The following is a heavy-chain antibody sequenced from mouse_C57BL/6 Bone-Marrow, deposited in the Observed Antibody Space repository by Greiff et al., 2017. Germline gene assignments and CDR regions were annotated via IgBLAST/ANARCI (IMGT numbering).Heavy chain of an antibody. D-gene: IGHD1-1*01. J-gene: IGHJ1*03. CDR1: GFNIKDDY. CDR3: TTFYYTEYFDV. CDR2: IDPENGDT. Sequence: EVQLQQSGAELVRPGASVKLSCTASGFNIKDDYMHWVKQRPEQGLEWIGWIDPENGDTEYASKFQGKATITADTSSNTAYLQLSSLTSEDTAVYYFTTFYYTEYFDVWGTGTTVTVSS. V-gene: IGHV14-4*01.